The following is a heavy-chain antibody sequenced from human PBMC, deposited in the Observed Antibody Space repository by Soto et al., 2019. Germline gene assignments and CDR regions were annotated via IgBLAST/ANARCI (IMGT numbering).Heavy chain of an antibody. CDR3: ARSAVAITSVGYFDY. V-gene: IGHV4-28*01. CDR2: IYYSGST. J-gene: IGHJ4*02. D-gene: IGHD3-22*01. Sequence: QVQLQESGPGLVKPSDTLSLTCAVSGYSISSSNWWGWIRQPPGKGLEWIGYIYYSGSTYYNPSLKSLVTMSVDTSKNQFSLKLSSVTAVDTAVYYCARSAVAITSVGYFDYWGQGTLVTVSS. CDR1: GYSISSSNW.